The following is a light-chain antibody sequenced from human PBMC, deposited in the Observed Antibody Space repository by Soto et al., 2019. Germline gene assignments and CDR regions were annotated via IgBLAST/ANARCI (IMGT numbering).Light chain of an antibody. CDR2: AAS. Sequence: EIVLTQSPGTLSLSTGEGATLSCRASEIVSHNYLAWYQQRLGQAPRLLIYAASYRASGIPDRFSGSGSGTDFTLTISRLEPEDFAVYFSQQYGDSLTFGGGTKVETK. CDR3: QQYGDSLT. J-gene: IGKJ4*02. CDR1: EIVSHNY. V-gene: IGKV3-20*01.